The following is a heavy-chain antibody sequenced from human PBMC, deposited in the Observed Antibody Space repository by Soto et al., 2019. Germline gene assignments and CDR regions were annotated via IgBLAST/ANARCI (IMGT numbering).Heavy chain of an antibody. CDR3: TRAGTIFGVVRRRGYYYMDV. D-gene: IGHD3-3*01. J-gene: IGHJ6*03. V-gene: IGHV3-49*03. Sequence: GGSLRLSCTASGFTFGDYAMSWFRQAPGKGLEWVGFIRSKAYGGTTEYAASVKGRFTISRDDSKSIAYLQMNSLKTEDTAVYYCTRAGTIFGVVRRRGYYYMDVWGKGTTVTVSS. CDR1: GFTFGDYA. CDR2: IRSKAYGGTT.